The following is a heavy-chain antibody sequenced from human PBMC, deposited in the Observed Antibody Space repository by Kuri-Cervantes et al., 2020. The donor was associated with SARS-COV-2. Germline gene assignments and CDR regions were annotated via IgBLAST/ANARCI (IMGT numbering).Heavy chain of an antibody. D-gene: IGHD6-6*01. CDR2: ISGSTSST. CDR1: GFTFSNYA. CDR3: AKSGYSSSSYYYYYGMDV. J-gene: IGHJ6*02. Sequence: GESLKISCAASGFTFSNYAMTWVRQAPGKGLEWVSAISGSTSSTYYADSVRGRFTISRDNSKNTLYLQMNSLRAEDTAVYYCAKSGYSSSSYYYYYGMDVWGQGTTVTVSS. V-gene: IGHV3-23*01.